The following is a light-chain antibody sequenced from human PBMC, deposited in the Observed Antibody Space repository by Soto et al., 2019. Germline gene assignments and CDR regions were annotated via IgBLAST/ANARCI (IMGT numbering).Light chain of an antibody. J-gene: IGKJ4*01. CDR2: AAS. CDR3: QKCGVAPFT. CDR1: QSISSW. V-gene: IGKV1-27*01. Sequence: IQMTQSPSTLSASVGDRRTITCRASQSISSWLAWYQQKPGTVPKLLIYAASTLQSGVPSRFSGSGSGTDFTLTISSLQPEDVATYYCQKCGVAPFTFGGGTKVDIK.